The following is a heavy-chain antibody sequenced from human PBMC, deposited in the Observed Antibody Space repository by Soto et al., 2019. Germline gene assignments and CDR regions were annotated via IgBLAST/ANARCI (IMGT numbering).Heavy chain of an antibody. CDR3: TGMPVTTTNWLDP. D-gene: IGHD3-22*01. CDR2: IYNTGRT. J-gene: IGHJ5*02. V-gene: IGHV4-61*01. CDR1: GGSVSSGNHY. Sequence: QMQLQESGPGLVKPAETLSLTCTVSGGSVSSGNHYWSWIRQPPGKGLDWIGYIYNTGRTNYNPSLKSRVTMSLDTSKNQFSLKMDSVTAADTAIYYCTGMPVTTTNWLDPWGQGTLVIVSS.